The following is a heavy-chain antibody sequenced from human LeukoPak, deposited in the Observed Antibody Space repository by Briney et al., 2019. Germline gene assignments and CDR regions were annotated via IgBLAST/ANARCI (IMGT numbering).Heavy chain of an antibody. Sequence: PGGSLRLSCAASGFIFSSYAIHWVRQAPGKGLEWVAVISYDGNNKYYADSVRGRFTISRDSSKNTVYLQMNSLRAEDTAVYYCARAQSGPGWSGPPRVYSRQELDYWGQGTLVTVSS. CDR2: ISYDGNNK. V-gene: IGHV3-30*04. CDR1: GFIFSSYA. D-gene: IGHD6-13*01. CDR3: ARAQSGPGWSGPPRVYSRQELDY. J-gene: IGHJ4*02.